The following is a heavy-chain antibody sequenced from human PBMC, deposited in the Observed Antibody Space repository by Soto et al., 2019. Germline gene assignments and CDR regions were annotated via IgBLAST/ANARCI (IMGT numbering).Heavy chain of an antibody. CDR2: IYYSGST. J-gene: IGHJ6*02. CDR1: GGSVSSGSYY. Sequence: PSETLSLTCTVSGGSVSSGSYYWSWIRQPPGKGLEWIGYIYYSGSTNYNPSLKSRVTISVDTSKNQFSLKLSSVTAADTAVYYCARDRGAARQVAYYGMHVWGQGTTVTVSS. CDR3: ARDRGAARQVAYYGMHV. D-gene: IGHD6-6*01. V-gene: IGHV4-61*01.